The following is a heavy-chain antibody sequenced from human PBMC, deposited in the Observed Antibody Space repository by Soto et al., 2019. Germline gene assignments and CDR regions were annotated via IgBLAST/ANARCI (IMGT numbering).Heavy chain of an antibody. CDR1: GFTFSSYA. D-gene: IGHD2-15*01. Sequence: GGSLRLSCAASGFTFSSYAIHWVRQAPGKGLEWVAVISYDGSNKYYADSVKGRFTISRDNSKNTLYLQMNSLRAEDTAVYYCAREGYCSGGSCYHYFDYWGQGTLVTVSS. CDR2: ISYDGSNK. J-gene: IGHJ4*02. V-gene: IGHV3-30-3*01. CDR3: AREGYCSGGSCYHYFDY.